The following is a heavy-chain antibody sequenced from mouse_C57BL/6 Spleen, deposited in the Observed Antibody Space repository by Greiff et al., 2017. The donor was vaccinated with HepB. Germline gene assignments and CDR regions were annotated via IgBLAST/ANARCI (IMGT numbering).Heavy chain of an antibody. CDR2: ISGGGGNT. CDR1: GFTFSSYT. CDR3: ARQDGSSPFAY. D-gene: IGHD1-1*01. Sequence: EVKVEESGGGLVKPGGSLKLSCAASGFTFSSYTMSWVRQTPEKRLEWVATISGGGGNTYYPDSVKGRFTISRDNAKNTLYLQMSSLRSEDTALYYCARQDGSSPFAYWGQGTLVTVSA. J-gene: IGHJ3*01. V-gene: IGHV5-9*01.